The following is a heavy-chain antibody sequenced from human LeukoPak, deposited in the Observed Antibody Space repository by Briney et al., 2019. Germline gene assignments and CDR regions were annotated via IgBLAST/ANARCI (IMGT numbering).Heavy chain of an antibody. CDR2: TYYRSDWYT. Sequence: SQTLSLTCAISGDSVSSNSAAWNWIRQSPSRGLEWLGRTYYRSDWYTDYAVSVQSRITINPDTSENQFSLQLNSVTPEDTAVYYCARARGDLDAFDIWGQGTMVTVSS. V-gene: IGHV6-1*01. D-gene: IGHD3-10*01. CDR1: GDSVSSNSAA. CDR3: ARARGDLDAFDI. J-gene: IGHJ3*02.